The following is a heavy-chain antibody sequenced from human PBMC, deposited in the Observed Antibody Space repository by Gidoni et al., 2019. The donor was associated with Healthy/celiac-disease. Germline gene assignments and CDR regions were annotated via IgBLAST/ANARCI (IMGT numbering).Heavy chain of an antibody. D-gene: IGHD2-2*01. J-gene: IGHJ6*02. Sequence: CSRYIYYSGSTYYNPSLKSRVTISVDTSKNQFSLKLSSVTAADTAVYYCALYCSSTSCYPSMDVWGQGTTVTVSS. CDR3: ALYCSSTSCYPSMDV. CDR2: IYYSGST. V-gene: IGHV4-31*02.